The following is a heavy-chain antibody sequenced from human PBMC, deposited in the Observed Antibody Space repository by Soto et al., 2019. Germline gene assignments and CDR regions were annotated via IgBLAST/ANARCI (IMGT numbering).Heavy chain of an antibody. Sequence: QVQLQESGPGLVKPSETLSLTCTVSGGSISSYYWSWIRQPPGKGLEWIGYIYYSGSTNYNPSLNHPFSISVDTSKNPLSLLPISVTAAHTAVYYCASRSYDILTPNWFDPWGQATLVTVSS. V-gene: IGHV4-59*08. CDR2: IYYSGST. CDR1: GGSISSYY. D-gene: IGHD3-9*01. J-gene: IGHJ5*02. CDR3: ASRSYDILTPNWFDP.